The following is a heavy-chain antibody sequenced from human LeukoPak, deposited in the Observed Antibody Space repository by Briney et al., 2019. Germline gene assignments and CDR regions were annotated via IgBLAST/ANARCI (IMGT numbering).Heavy chain of an antibody. V-gene: IGHV4-34*01. Sequence: SQSLSLTCALYGASFTGYYWSWIRHPPGKWLEWIGEVTHIGNPNYNPSLKTRAPIPVDTSKNQFTWRRSSGNPTDPAFYCCVRRGLLPFDYWGQGILVTVSS. CDR2: VTHIGNP. J-gene: IGHJ4*02. CDR3: VRRGLLPFDY. CDR1: GASFTGYY. D-gene: IGHD3-22*01.